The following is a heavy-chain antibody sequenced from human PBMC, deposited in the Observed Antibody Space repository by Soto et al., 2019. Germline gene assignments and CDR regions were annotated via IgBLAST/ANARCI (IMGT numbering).Heavy chain of an antibody. CDR2: IYYSGST. CDR3: ARRGIYYGSGCYYNMSSFDY. Sequence: QVQLQESGPGLVKPSQTLSLTCTVSGGSISSGGYYWSWIRQHPGKGLEWIWYIYYSGSTYYNPSLKSRVTISVDTSKNQFSLKLSSVTAADTAVYYCARRGIYYGSGCYYNMSSFDYWGQGTLVTVSS. V-gene: IGHV4-31*03. CDR1: GGSISSGGYY. J-gene: IGHJ4*02. D-gene: IGHD3-10*01.